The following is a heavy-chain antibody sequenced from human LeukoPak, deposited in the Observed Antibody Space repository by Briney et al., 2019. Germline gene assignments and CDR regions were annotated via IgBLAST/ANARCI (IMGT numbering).Heavy chain of an antibody. Sequence: GESLKISCATPGFTFSTSWMHWVRQAPGKGLVWVSRINTDGNTRDYADSVKGRFTISRDNAKNTLYLQMNSLRAEDTAVYYCVRDMGYYDKVWGQGTLVTVSS. CDR1: GFTFSTSW. CDR2: INTDGNTR. J-gene: IGHJ4*02. D-gene: IGHD3-22*01. V-gene: IGHV3-74*01. CDR3: VRDMGYYDKV.